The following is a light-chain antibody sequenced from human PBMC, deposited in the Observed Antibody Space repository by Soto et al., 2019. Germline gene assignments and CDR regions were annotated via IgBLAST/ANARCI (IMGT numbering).Light chain of an antibody. J-gene: IGKJ1*01. CDR3: QQFNNLPRT. CDR1: QSVSSK. CDR2: DAS. V-gene: IGKV3-15*01. Sequence: EIAMTQSPATLSVSPGERATLSCRASQSVSSKLGWYQQQPGQAPRLLIYDASTRATGIPARFSGSGFGTEFTLTISSLQSEDFAVYYCQQFNNLPRTFGQGTKVEIK.